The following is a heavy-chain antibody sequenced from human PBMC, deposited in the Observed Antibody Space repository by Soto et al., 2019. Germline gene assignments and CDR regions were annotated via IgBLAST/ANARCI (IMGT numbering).Heavy chain of an antibody. V-gene: IGHV4-59*08. D-gene: IGHD1-26*01. J-gene: IGHJ4*02. CDR3: ARRYGSAIDY. CDR1: GGSISSYY. Sequence: SETQSLTNTVSGGSISSYYWSWIRQPPGKGLEWIGYIYYSGSTNYNPSLKSRVTISVDTSKNQFSLKLSSVTAADTAVYYCARRYGSAIDYWGQGTLVTVSS. CDR2: IYYSGST.